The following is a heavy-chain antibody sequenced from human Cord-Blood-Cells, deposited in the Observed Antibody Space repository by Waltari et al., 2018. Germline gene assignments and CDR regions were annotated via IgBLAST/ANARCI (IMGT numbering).Heavy chain of an antibody. J-gene: IGHJ4*02. CDR3: ARGGMTTNDSSFDY. CDR2: RSYDRSNK. V-gene: IGHV3-30*04. CDR1: GFTFSSYA. Sequence: QVQLVESGGGVVQPGRSLRLSCAASGFTFSSYAMHWVRQAPGKGLEWVAVRSYDRSNKYYADSVKGRFTISRDNSKNTLYLQMNSLRAEDTAVYYCARGGMTTNDSSFDYWGQGTLVTVSS. D-gene: IGHD2-8*01.